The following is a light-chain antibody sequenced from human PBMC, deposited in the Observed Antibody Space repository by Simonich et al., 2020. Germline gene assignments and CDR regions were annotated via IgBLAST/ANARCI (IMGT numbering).Light chain of an antibody. CDR1: QRVLFSSNNKNY. CDR3: QQYYSTPLT. Sequence: DIVMTQSPDSLAVSLGERATINCKSSQRVLFSSNNKNYLAWYQQKPGPPPELIIYWASTRESGVPDRFSGSGSGTDVTLTSSSLQAEDVAVYYCQQYYSTPLTFGGGTKVEIK. V-gene: IGKV4-1*01. J-gene: IGKJ4*01. CDR2: WAS.